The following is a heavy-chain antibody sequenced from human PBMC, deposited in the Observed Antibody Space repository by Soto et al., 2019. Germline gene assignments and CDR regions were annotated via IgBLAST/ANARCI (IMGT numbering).Heavy chain of an antibody. Sequence: PVGSLRLSCAASGFTFSSYEMNWVRQAPGKGLEWVSYISSSGSTIYYADSVKGRFTISRDTAKNSLYLQMNSLRAEDTAVYYCARGYDSSGYIPDYWGQGTLVTVSS. CDR1: GFTFSSYE. CDR2: ISSSGSTI. V-gene: IGHV3-48*03. D-gene: IGHD3-22*01. J-gene: IGHJ4*02. CDR3: ARGYDSSGYIPDY.